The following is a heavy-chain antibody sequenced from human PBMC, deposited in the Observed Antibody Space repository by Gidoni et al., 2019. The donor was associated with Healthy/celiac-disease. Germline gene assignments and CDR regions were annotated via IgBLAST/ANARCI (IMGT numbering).Heavy chain of an antibody. CDR2: ISGSGGST. D-gene: IGHD3-10*01. V-gene: IGHV3-23*01. CDR1: GFTFSSYA. Sequence: EVQLLESGGGLVQPGGSLRLSCAASGFTFSSYAMSWVGQAPGKGREWVSAISGSGGSTYYADSVKGRFTISRDNSKNTLYLQMNSLRAEDTAVYYCAKDPGYYGSGSHGGMDVWGQGTTVTVSS. J-gene: IGHJ6*02. CDR3: AKDPGYYGSGSHGGMDV.